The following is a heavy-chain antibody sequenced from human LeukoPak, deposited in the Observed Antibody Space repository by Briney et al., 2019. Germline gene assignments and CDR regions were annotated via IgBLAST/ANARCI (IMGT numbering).Heavy chain of an antibody. CDR2: ISSSSSTI. Sequence: GGSLRLSCAASGFTFSSYSMNWVRQAPGKGLEWVSYISSSSSTIYYVDSVKGRFTVSRDNAKNSLYLQMNSLRAEDTAVYYCARAGKWSSLGHLDYWGQGTLVTVSS. D-gene: IGHD2-15*01. J-gene: IGHJ4*02. CDR3: ARAGKWSSLGHLDY. CDR1: GFTFSSYS. V-gene: IGHV3-48*01.